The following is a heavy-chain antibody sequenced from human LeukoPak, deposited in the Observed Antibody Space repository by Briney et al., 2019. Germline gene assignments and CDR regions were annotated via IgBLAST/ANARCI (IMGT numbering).Heavy chain of an antibody. Sequence: ASVKVSCKASGYTFTNYYMHWVRQAPGQGLEWMGWINPNSGGTTYAQKLQGSVTMTRDTSISTAYMELSRLRPDDPAVYYCAREYGSGSYYPRFDYWGQGTLVTVSS. CDR1: GYTFTNYY. CDR3: AREYGSGSYYPRFDY. CDR2: INPNSGGT. J-gene: IGHJ4*02. V-gene: IGHV1-2*02. D-gene: IGHD3-10*01.